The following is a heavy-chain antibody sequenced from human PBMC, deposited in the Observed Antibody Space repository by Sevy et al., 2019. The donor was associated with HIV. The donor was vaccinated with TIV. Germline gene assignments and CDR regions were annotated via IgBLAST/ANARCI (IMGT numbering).Heavy chain of an antibody. CDR2: IWYDGSNK. V-gene: IGHV3-33*01. CDR1: GFTFSSYG. Sequence: GGSLRLSCAASGFTFSSYGMHWVHQAPGKGLEWVAVIWYDGSNKYYADSVKGRFTISRDNSKNTLYLQMNSLRAEDTAVYYCAREHSSGSSFDYWGQGTLVTVSS. J-gene: IGHJ4*02. D-gene: IGHD6-19*01. CDR3: AREHSSGSSFDY.